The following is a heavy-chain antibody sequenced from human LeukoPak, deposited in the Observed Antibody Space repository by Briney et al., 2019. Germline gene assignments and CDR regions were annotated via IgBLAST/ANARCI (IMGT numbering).Heavy chain of an antibody. V-gene: IGHV3-33*01. D-gene: IGHD1-1*01. J-gene: IGHJ4*02. Sequence: PGGSLRLSCAASEFTFTTYGMHWVRQAPGKGLEWVAFIYYDGSNIYYADYEKGRFTISRDISKNTLYLQMDSLRAEDTAIYYCARDWKTNSFDYWGQGTLVTVPS. CDR2: IYYDGSNI. CDR3: ARDWKTNSFDY. CDR1: EFTFTTYG.